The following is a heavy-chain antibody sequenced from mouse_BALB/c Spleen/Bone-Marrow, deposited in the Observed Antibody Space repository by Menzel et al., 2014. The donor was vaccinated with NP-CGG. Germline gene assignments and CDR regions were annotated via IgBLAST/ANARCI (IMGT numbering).Heavy chain of an antibody. CDR1: GYTFTDYT. D-gene: IGHD2-3*01. J-gene: IGHJ2*01. CDR3: ARGRWYY. Sequence: EVQGVESGPELVKPGASVKISCKTSGYTFTDYTLHWVKQSHGKSLEWIGGVNPNIGGTSYNQKFKGKASLTVNKSSTTAYMELRSLTSEDSAVYYCARGRWYYWGQGTTPTVSS. CDR2: VNPNIGGT. V-gene: IGHV1-22*01.